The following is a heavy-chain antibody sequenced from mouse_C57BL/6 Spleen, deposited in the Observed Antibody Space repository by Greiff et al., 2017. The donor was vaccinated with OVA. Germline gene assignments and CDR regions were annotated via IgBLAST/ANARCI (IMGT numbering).Heavy chain of an antibody. J-gene: IGHJ2*01. CDR3: ARRGGSIMALDY. CDR1: GYTFTSYW. CDR2: IHPNSGST. Sequence: QVQLQQPGAELVKPGASVKLSCKASGYTFTSYWMHWVKQRPGQGLEWIGMIHPNSGSTNYNEKFKSKATLTVDKSSSTAYMQLSSLTSEDSAVYYCARRGGSIMALDYWGQGTTLTVSS. D-gene: IGHD2-3*01. V-gene: IGHV1-64*01.